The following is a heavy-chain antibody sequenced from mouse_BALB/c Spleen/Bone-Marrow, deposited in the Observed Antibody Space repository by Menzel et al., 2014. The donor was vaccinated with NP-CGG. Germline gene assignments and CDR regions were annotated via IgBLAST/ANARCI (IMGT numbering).Heavy chain of an antibody. CDR2: IDPANGNT. D-gene: IGHD2-4*01. Sequence: EVKLQESGAELVKPGASVKLSCTASGFNIKDTYMHWVKQRPEQGLEWIGRIDPANGNTKYDPKFQGKATITADTSSNTASLQLSSLTSEDTAVYYCAFYYDYDVGYWGQGTTLTVSS. J-gene: IGHJ2*01. V-gene: IGHV14-3*02. CDR3: AFYYDYDVGY. CDR1: GFNIKDTY.